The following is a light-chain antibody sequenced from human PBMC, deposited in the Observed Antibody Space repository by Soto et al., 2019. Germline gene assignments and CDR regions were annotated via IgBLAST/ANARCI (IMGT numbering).Light chain of an antibody. Sequence: DIQMTQAPSSLSASVGDSLTITCRAGQTISNYVNWYQQKPGKAPKVLIYAASTLQSGVPSRFSGSGSGADFTLTISSLQPEDFATDYCQQSYTIPWMFGQGTKVDI. V-gene: IGKV1-39*01. CDR3: QQSYTIPWM. J-gene: IGKJ1*01. CDR1: QTISNY. CDR2: AAS.